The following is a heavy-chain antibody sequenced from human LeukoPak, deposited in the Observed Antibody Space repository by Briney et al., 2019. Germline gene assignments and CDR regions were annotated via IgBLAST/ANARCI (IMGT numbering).Heavy chain of an antibody. V-gene: IGHV3-48*01. CDR3: ARVNFGVARDFDY. D-gene: IGHD3-3*01. CDR1: GFTFSSYS. J-gene: IGHJ4*02. CDR2: ISSSSSTI. Sequence: GGSLRLSCAASGFTFSSYSMNWVRQAPGKGLEWVSYISSSSSTIYYADSVKGRFTISRDNAKNSLYLQMNSLRAEDTAVYYCARVNFGVARDFDYWGQGTLVTVSS.